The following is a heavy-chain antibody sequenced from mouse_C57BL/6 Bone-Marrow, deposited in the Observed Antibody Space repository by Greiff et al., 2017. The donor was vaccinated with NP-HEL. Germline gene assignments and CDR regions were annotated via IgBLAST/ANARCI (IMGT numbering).Heavy chain of an antibody. CDR3: AREGYYYGSSYDY. Sequence: QVQLQQSGAELVRPGTSVKVSCKASGYAFTNYLLQWVQQRPAQGLSWILVLNPGSGGTNYNEKFKGKATLTADKSSSTAYMQLSSLTSEDSEVYFCAREGYYYGSSYDYWGQGTTLTVSS. J-gene: IGHJ2*01. D-gene: IGHD1-1*01. CDR1: GYAFTNYL. CDR2: LNPGSGGT. V-gene: IGHV1-54*01.